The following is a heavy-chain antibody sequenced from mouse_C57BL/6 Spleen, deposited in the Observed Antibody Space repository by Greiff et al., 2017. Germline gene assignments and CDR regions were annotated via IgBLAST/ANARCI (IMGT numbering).Heavy chain of an antibody. Sequence: EVQLQQSGPELVKPGASVKIPCKASGYTFTDYNMDWVKQSHGKSLEWIGDINPNNGGTIYNQKFKGKATLTVDKSSSTAYMELRSLTSEDTAVYYCARRGIYYEYEGTFAYWGQGTLVTVSA. D-gene: IGHD2-4*01. J-gene: IGHJ3*01. V-gene: IGHV1-18*01. CDR3: ARRGIYYEYEGTFAY. CDR1: GYTFTDYN. CDR2: INPNNGGT.